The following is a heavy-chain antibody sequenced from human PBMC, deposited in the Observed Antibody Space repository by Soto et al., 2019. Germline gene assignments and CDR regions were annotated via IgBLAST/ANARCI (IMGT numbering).Heavy chain of an antibody. Sequence: GGSLRLSCVVSGFKFEEYAMHWVRQVPGKRPEWVAGINLGGDKTGYADSVKGRFTMSRDNARTSLYLEMTSLRGDDTALYHCARSHLSGHYDYFYGMDVWGRGPTVTVYS. J-gene: IGHJ6*02. D-gene: IGHD3-3*01. CDR2: INLGGDKT. V-gene: IGHV3-20*01. CDR1: GFKFEEYA. CDR3: ARSHLSGHYDYFYGMDV.